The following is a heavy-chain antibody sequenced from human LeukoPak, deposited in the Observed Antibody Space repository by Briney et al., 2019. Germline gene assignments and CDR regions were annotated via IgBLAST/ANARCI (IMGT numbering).Heavy chain of an antibody. J-gene: IGHJ4*02. CDR2: ISWDGGST. Sequence: GGSLRLSCAASGFTFDDYTMHWVRQAPGKGLEWVSLISWDGGSTYYADSVKGRFTISRDNSKNSLYLQMNSLRTEDTALYYCAKDSDSGWPSYYFDYWGQGTLVTVSS. CDR1: GFTFDDYT. CDR3: AKDSDSGWPSYYFDY. D-gene: IGHD6-19*01. V-gene: IGHV3-43*01.